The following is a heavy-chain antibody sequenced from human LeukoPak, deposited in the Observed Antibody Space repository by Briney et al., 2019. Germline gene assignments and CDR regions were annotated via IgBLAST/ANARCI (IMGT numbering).Heavy chain of an antibody. CDR3: ARAPTSDNSDYYFDY. CDR2: MNPNSGNT. V-gene: IGHV1-8*02. D-gene: IGHD3-10*01. J-gene: IGHJ4*02. CDR1: GGTFSSYA. Sequence: ASVKVSCKASGGTFSSYAISWVRQAPGQGLEWMGWMNPNSGNTGYAQKFQGRVTMTRNTSISTAYMELSSLTSEDTAVYYCARAPTSDNSDYYFDYWGQGTLVTVSS.